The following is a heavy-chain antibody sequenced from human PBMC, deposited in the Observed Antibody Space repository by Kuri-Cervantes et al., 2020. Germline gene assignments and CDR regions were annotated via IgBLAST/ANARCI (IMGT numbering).Heavy chain of an antibody. J-gene: IGHJ3*02. Sequence: GESLKISCAASGFTVSSNYMSWVRQAPGKGLEWVSAISGSGGSTYYADSVKGRFTISRDNSKNTLYLQMNSLRAEDTAVYYCAKGPTRTVADAFDIWGQGTMVTVSS. CDR1: GFTVSSNY. CDR3: AKGPTRTVADAFDI. CDR2: ISGSGGST. V-gene: IGHV3-23*01. D-gene: IGHD4-23*01.